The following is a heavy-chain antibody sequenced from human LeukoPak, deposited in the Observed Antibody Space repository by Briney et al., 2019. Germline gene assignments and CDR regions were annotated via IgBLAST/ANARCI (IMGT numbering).Heavy chain of an antibody. V-gene: IGHV5-51*01. Sequence: GESLKISCKGSGYSSTSYWIGWVRQMPGKGLEWMGIIYPGDSDTRYSPSFQGQVTISADKSISTAHLQWSSLKASDTAMYYCAREKQQLVRPSYYYYYGMDVWGQGTTVTVSS. CDR3: AREKQQLVRPSYYYYYGMDV. D-gene: IGHD6-13*01. CDR1: GYSSTSYW. J-gene: IGHJ6*02. CDR2: IYPGDSDT.